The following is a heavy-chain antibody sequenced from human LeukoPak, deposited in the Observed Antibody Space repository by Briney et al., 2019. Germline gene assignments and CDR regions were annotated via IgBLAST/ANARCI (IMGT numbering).Heavy chain of an antibody. CDR1: GFTFSSYW. J-gene: IGHJ4*02. V-gene: IGHV3-7*05. Sequence: GGSLRLSCAASGFTFSSYWMSWVRQAPGKGLEWVANIKQDGSEKYYVDSVKGRFTISRDNAKNSLYLQMNSLRAEDTAVYYCARLSMDTSVASPFDYWGQGTLVTVSS. D-gene: IGHD5-18*01. CDR2: IKQDGSEK. CDR3: ARLSMDTSVASPFDY.